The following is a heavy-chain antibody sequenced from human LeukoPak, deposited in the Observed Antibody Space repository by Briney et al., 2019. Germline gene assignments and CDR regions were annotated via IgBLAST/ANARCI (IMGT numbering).Heavy chain of an antibody. CDR3: ARRGSGYGYDY. V-gene: IGHV4-39*07. CDR1: GDSISSITYY. D-gene: IGHD5-18*01. J-gene: IGHJ4*02. Sequence: SETLSLTCTVSGDSISSITYYWGWIRQPPGKGLEWIGNLYYSGSTYYNPSLKSRVTISVDTSKNQFSLKLSSLSAADTAVYHCARRGSGYGYDYWGQGTLVTVSS. CDR2: LYYSGST.